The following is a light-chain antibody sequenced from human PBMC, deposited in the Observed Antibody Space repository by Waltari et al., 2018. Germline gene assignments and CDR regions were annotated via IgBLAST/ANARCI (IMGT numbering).Light chain of an antibody. V-gene: IGKV3-15*01. CDR2: GAS. Sequence: EKAMTPSPSTPSVTPRQSGTPSCRASQSVSSYFAWYQQKPGQAPRLLIYGASTRATGIPARFSGSGSGTEFTLTISSLQSEDFAVYYCQQYNNWPLTFGGGTKVEIK. CDR3: QQYNNWPLT. CDR1: QSVSSY. J-gene: IGKJ4*01.